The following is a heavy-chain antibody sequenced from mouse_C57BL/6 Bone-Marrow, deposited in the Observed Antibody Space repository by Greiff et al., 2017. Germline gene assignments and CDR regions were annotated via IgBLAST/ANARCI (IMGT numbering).Heavy chain of an antibody. CDR2: INPYNGGT. CDR1: GYTFTDYY. J-gene: IGHJ1*03. D-gene: IGHD2-4*01. V-gene: IGHV1-19*01. Sequence: VQLKESGPVLVKPGASVKMSCKASGYTFTDYYMNWVKQSHGKSLEWIGVINPYNGGTSYNQKFKGKATLTVDKSSSTAYMELNSLTSEDSAVYYCARGGLRRYLDVWGTGTTVTVSS. CDR3: ARGGLRRYLDV.